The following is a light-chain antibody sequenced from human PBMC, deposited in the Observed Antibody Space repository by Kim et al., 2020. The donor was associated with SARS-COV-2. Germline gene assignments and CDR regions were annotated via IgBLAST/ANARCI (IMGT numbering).Light chain of an antibody. J-gene: IGKJ2*01. Sequence: GSPGERVNLPFTASQSISSNLAWDHQPPGQPPMLLVHDAATRAPGVADRFSGSGSGTEFSLTISSLQSEDSAVYYCQEYNTCPMYTFGQGTKLEI. CDR2: DAA. V-gene: IGKV3-15*01. CDR1: QSISSN. CDR3: QEYNTCPMYT.